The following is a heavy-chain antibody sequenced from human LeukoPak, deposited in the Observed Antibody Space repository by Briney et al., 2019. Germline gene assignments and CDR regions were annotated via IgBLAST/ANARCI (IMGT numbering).Heavy chain of an antibody. CDR1: GFTFSSYE. V-gene: IGHV3-48*03. Sequence: GGSLRLSCAASGFTFSSYEMNWVRQAPGKGLEWVSYISSSGSTIYYADSVKGRFTISRDNAKNSLYLQMNSLRAEDTAVYYCARDLRMEHDYGDYVVYWGQGTLVTVSS. J-gene: IGHJ4*02. CDR2: ISSSGSTI. D-gene: IGHD4-17*01. CDR3: ARDLRMEHDYGDYVVY.